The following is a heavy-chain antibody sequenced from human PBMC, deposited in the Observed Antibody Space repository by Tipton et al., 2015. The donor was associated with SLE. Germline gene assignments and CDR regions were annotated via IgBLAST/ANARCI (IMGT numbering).Heavy chain of an antibody. Sequence: TLSLTCTVSGGSISSYYWNWIRQPPGRGLEWIGNVYDIDFTNYNPSLQSRVTISLDTSKNQFSLNLSSVTAADTAVYYCARGGIYHDYSGNFDYWGQGTLVSASS. CDR1: GGSISSYY. CDR2: VYDIDFT. CDR3: ARGGIYHDYSGNFDY. J-gene: IGHJ4*02. D-gene: IGHD3-22*01. V-gene: IGHV4-59*01.